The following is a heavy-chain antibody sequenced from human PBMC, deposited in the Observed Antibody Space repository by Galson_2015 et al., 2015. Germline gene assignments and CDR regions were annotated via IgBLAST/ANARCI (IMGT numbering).Heavy chain of an antibody. Sequence: FLRLSCAASGFTFSSYGMHWVRRAPGKGLEWVALIWFDGSSEYYADSVKGRFTISRDNSKNTLYLQMNSLRAEDTAVYYCARDLRAAIFGVGHSYGMDVWGQGTTVTVSS. J-gene: IGHJ6*02. D-gene: IGHD3-3*01. V-gene: IGHV3-33*01. CDR1: GFTFSSYG. CDR3: ARDLRAAIFGVGHSYGMDV. CDR2: IWFDGSSE.